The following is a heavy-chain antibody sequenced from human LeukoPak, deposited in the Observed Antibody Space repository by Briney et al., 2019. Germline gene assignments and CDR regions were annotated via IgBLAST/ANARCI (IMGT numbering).Heavy chain of an antibody. J-gene: IGHJ3*02. Sequence: PGGSLRLSCAASGFTFDDYGMSWVRQAPGKGLEWVSGINWNGGSTGYADSVKGRFTISRDNAKNSLYLEMDSLRAEDTAVYYCARDLGDIVVVVAATRAFDIWGQGTMVTVSS. V-gene: IGHV3-20*04. CDR3: ARDLGDIVVVVAATRAFDI. CDR2: INWNGGST. D-gene: IGHD2-15*01. CDR1: GFTFDDYG.